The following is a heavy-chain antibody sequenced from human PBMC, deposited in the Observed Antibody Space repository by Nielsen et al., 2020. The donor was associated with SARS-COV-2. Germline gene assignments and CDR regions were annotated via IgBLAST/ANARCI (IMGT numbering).Heavy chain of an antibody. D-gene: IGHD3-10*01. J-gene: IGHJ4*02. CDR1: GFTFSSYS. V-gene: IGHV3-23*01. Sequence: ESLKISCAASGFTFSSYSMNWVRQAPGKGLEWVSAISGSGGSTYYADSVKGRFTISRDNSKNTLYLQMNSLRAEDTAVYYCAKDLHYGSGSYYGPLDYWGQGTLVTVSS. CDR3: AKDLHYGSGSYYGPLDY. CDR2: ISGSGGST.